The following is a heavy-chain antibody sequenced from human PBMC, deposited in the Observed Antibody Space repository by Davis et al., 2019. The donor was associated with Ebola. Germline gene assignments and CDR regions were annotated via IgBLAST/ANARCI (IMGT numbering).Heavy chain of an antibody. J-gene: IGHJ4*02. Sequence: PGGSLRLSCAASGFTFSAYSMNWVRQAPGKGLEWVSYISDSSTTIYYADYVKGRFTISRDNAKNSLYLQMNSLRDEDTAVYYCARAGAEYDFWSGYPDYWGQGTLVTVSS. V-gene: IGHV3-48*02. CDR3: ARAGAEYDFWSGYPDY. CDR1: GFTFSAYS. D-gene: IGHD3-3*01. CDR2: ISDSSTTI.